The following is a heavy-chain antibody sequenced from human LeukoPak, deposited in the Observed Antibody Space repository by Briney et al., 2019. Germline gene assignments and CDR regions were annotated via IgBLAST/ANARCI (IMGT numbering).Heavy chain of an antibody. D-gene: IGHD6-19*01. Sequence: GGSLRLSCAASGFTFSDYYMSWIRQAPGKGLEWVSYISSSGSTIYYADSVKGRFTISRDNAKNSLYLQMNSLRAEDTAVYYCARAISGYSSGWWTPSSPPDYFDYWGQGTLVTVSS. CDR3: ARAISGYSSGWWTPSSPPDYFDY. CDR2: ISSSGSTI. CDR1: GFTFSDYY. J-gene: IGHJ4*02. V-gene: IGHV3-11*01.